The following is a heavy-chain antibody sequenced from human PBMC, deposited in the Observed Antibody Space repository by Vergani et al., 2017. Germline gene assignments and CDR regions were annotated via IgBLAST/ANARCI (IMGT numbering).Heavy chain of an antibody. CDR3: ARHRVDAVVTPFNWFDP. CDR1: GGSISSSSYY. Sequence: QLQLQESGPGLVKPSETLSLTCTVSGGSISSSSYYWGWIRQPPGKGLEWIGSIYYSGTTYYNPSLKSRVTISVDTSKNQFSLKLSSVTAADTAVYYCARHRVDAVVTPFNWFDPWGQGTLVTVSS. J-gene: IGHJ5*02. V-gene: IGHV4-39*01. CDR2: IYYSGTT. D-gene: IGHD2-21*02.